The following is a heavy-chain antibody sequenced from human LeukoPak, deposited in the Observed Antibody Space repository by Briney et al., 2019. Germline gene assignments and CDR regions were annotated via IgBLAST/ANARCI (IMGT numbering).Heavy chain of an antibody. CDR2: TYHSGST. CDR1: GYSISSGYY. D-gene: IGHD6-13*01. V-gene: IGHV4-38-2*02. CDR3: ASTIIDSSSWYRYYYYYYYMDV. J-gene: IGHJ6*03. Sequence: SETLSLTCTVSGYSISSGYYWGWIRQPPGKGLEWIGSTYHSGSTYYNPSLKSRVTISVDTSKNQFSLKLSSVTAADTAVYYCASTIIDSSSWYRYYYYYYYMDVWGKGTTVTVSS.